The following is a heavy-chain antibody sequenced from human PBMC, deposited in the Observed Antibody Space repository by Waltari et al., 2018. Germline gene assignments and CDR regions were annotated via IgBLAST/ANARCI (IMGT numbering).Heavy chain of an antibody. D-gene: IGHD6-13*01. J-gene: IGHJ6*03. V-gene: IGHV4-34*01. CDR3: ASSSSWHPGYMDV. Sequence: QVQLQQWGAGLLKPSETLSLTCAVYGGSFSGYYWSWIRQPPGKGLEWIGEINQSGSTNYNPSLKSRVTISVDTSKNQFSLKLSSVTAADTAVYYCASSSSWHPGYMDVWGKGTTVTISS. CDR1: GGSFSGYY. CDR2: INQSGST.